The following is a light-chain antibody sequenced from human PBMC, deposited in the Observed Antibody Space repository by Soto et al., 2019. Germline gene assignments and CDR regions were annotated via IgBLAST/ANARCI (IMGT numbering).Light chain of an antibody. CDR2: GAS. Sequence: EIVWTQSPGTLSLYPGERATLSCRASQSVYKNFLAWYQQKPGQAPRLLINGASNRATGIPDRFSGSGSGTDFSLTIDRLEPEDFAVYFCQQYGSSPPTLGGGTKVAIK. J-gene: IGKJ4*01. V-gene: IGKV3-20*01. CDR1: QSVYKNF. CDR3: QQYGSSPPT.